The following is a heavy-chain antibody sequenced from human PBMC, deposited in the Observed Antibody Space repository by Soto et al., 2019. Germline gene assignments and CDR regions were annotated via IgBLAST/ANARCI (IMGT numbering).Heavy chain of an antibody. CDR3: AKDPGGSYYVFDY. CDR2: ISGSRGST. V-gene: IGHV3-23*01. J-gene: IGHJ4*02. CDR1: GLTFSSYA. Sequence: GGSLRLSWAAAGLTFSSYAMSWVGQAPRNRLECLSSISGSRGSTYYPLSVTGRFTISRDNSKNTLYLQMNSLRADDTALYSCAKDPGGSYYVFDYSGQGTLVTVSS. D-gene: IGHD1-26*01.